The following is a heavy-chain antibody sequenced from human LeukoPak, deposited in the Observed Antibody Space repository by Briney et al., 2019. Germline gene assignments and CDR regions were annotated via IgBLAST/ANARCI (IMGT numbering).Heavy chain of an antibody. CDR3: ARDRGPSHCNGGSCYRDDAFDI. J-gene: IGHJ3*02. V-gene: IGHV3-30*04. D-gene: IGHD2-15*01. Sequence: PGGSLRLSCAASGFTFSSYAMHWVRQAPGKGLEWVAVISYDGSNKYYADSVKGRFTISRDNSKNTLYLQMNSLRAEDTAVYYCARDRGPSHCNGGSCYRDDAFDIWGQGTMVTVSS. CDR1: GFTFSSYA. CDR2: ISYDGSNK.